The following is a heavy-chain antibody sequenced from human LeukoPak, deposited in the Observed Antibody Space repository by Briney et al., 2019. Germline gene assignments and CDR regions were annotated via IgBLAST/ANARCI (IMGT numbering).Heavy chain of an antibody. Sequence: GGSLRLSCAASGFMFRDAAMTWVRQAPGKGLEWVSLIASSGLNTYYADSVRGRFTISRDNSKSTLSLQINSLRVEDTAIYYCARDIELSTWGLGTLVTVSS. CDR3: ARDIELST. CDR2: IASSGLNT. V-gene: IGHV3-23*01. D-gene: IGHD5-12*01. J-gene: IGHJ3*01. CDR1: GFMFRDAA.